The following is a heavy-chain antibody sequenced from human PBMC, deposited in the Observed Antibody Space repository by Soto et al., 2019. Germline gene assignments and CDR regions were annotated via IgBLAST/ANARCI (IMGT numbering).Heavy chain of an antibody. V-gene: IGHV1-3*01. J-gene: IGHJ6*02. CDR1: GYTFTSYA. CDR3: ARAFDSSSWYSTEYYYYYGMDV. D-gene: IGHD6-13*01. CDR2: INAGNGNT. Sequence: ASVKVSCKASGYTFTSYAMHWVRQAPGQRLEWMGWINAGNGNTKYSQKFQGRVTITRDTSASTAYMELSSLRSEDTAVYYCARAFDSSSWYSTEYYYYYGMDVWGQGTTVTVSS.